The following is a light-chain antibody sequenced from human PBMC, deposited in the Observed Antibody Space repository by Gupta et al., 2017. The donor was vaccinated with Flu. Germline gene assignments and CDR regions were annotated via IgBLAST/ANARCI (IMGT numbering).Light chain of an antibody. J-gene: IGLJ2*01. CDR1: SSNIGAGYD. CDR3: QSYDSSLSGHVV. V-gene: IGLV1-40*01. Sequence: QSVLTQSPSVSGAPGQRVTISCTGGSSNIGAGYDVHWYQQFPGTAPKLLIYGNSNRPSGVPDRFSGSKSGTSASLAITGLQAEDEADYYCQSYDSSLSGHVVFGGGTKLTVL. CDR2: GNS.